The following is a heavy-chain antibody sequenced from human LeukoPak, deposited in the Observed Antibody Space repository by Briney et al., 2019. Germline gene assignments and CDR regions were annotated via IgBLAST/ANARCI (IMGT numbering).Heavy chain of an antibody. D-gene: IGHD2-2*01. Sequence: GGSLRLSCAASGFTFNNYAMSWVRQAPGQGLEWVSVIYSGGDTYYADSVKGRFTISRDISKNTLYLQMNSLRAEDTAFYYCARSPPASPFDYWGQGTLVTVSS. V-gene: IGHV3-53*01. CDR3: ARSPPASPFDY. CDR1: GFTFNNYA. CDR2: IYSGGDT. J-gene: IGHJ4*02.